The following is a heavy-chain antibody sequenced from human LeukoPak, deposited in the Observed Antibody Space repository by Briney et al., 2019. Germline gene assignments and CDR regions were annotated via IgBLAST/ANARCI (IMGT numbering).Heavy chain of an antibody. V-gene: IGHV3-23*01. J-gene: IGHJ4*02. CDR3: AKESTMIVVGNFDY. CDR1: GFTFSNYW. CDR2: ISGSGGST. D-gene: IGHD3-22*01. Sequence: QTGGSLRLSCEGSGFTFSNYWMGWVRQAPGKGLECVSTISGSGGSTYYADSVKGRFTISRDNSKNTLYLQMNSLRAEDTAVYYCAKESTMIVVGNFDYWGQGTLVTVSS.